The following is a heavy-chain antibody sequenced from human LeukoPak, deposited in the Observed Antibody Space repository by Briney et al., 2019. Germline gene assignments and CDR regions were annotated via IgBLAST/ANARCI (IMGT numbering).Heavy chain of an antibody. CDR2: KNPDSGHT. Sequence: ASVKVSCKASGYTFTSYDINWVRQATGQGLEWMGWKNPDSGHTGYAQKFQGRVTITADKSTSTAYMELSSLRSEDTAVYYCASRYYYDSSSFHFDYWGQGTLVTVSS. D-gene: IGHD3-22*01. CDR1: GYTFTSYD. J-gene: IGHJ4*02. CDR3: ASRYYYDSSSFHFDY. V-gene: IGHV1-8*03.